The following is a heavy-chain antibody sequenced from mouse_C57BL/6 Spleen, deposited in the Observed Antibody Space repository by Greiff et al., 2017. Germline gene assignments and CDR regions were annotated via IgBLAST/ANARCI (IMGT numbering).Heavy chain of an antibody. V-gene: IGHV1-39*01. CDR1: GYSFTDYN. D-gene: IGHD1-1*01. CDR2: INPNYGTT. Sequence: VQLQQSGPELVKPGASVKISCKASGYSFTDYNMNWVKQSNGKSLEWIGVINPNYGTTSYNQKFKGKATLTVDKSSSTAYMQLNSLTSEGSAVYYCARGDYGSREYYCDYWGQGTTLTVSS. J-gene: IGHJ2*01. CDR3: ARGDYGSREYYCDY.